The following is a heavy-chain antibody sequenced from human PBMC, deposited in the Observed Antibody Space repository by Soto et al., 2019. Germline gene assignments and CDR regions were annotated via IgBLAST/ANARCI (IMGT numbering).Heavy chain of an antibody. V-gene: IGHV1-8*01. CDR3: ARSGVFCSGGSCPPPP. D-gene: IGHD2-15*01. Sequence: QVQLVQSGAEVKKPGASVKVSCKASGYTFTSYDINWVRQATGQGLEWMGWMNPNSGNTGYAQKFQGRVSMTRNTSISTAYMELSSLRSEDTAVYYCARSGVFCSGGSCPPPPWGQGTLVTVSS. CDR2: MNPNSGNT. J-gene: IGHJ4*02. CDR1: GYTFTSYD.